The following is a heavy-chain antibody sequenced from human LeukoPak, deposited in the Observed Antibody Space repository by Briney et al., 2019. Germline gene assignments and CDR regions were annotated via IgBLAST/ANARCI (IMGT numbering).Heavy chain of an antibody. CDR3: ARVARGYSYGPYYYYYYMDV. CDR2: IYYSGST. D-gene: IGHD5-18*01. V-gene: IGHV4-59*12. Sequence: SETLSLTCTVSGGSISSYYWSWIRQPPGKGLEWIGYIYYSGSTNYNPSLKSRVTISVDTSKNQFSLKLSSVTAADTAVYYCARVARGYSYGPYYYYYYMDVWGKGTTVTVSS. J-gene: IGHJ6*03. CDR1: GGSISSYY.